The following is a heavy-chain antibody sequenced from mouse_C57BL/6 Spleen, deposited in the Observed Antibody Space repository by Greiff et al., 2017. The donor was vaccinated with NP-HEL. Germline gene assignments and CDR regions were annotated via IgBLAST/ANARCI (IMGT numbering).Heavy chain of an antibody. CDR3: ASMITTGPYYYAMDD. Sequence: EVKLVESGPGLVKPSPSLSLTCSVTGYSITSGYYWNWIRQFPGNKLEWMGYISYDGSNNYNPSLKNRISITHDTSKNQFFLKLNSVTTEDTATYDCASMITTGPYYYAMDDWGQGTSVTVSS. CDR1: GYSITSGYY. D-gene: IGHD2-4*01. CDR2: ISYDGSN. V-gene: IGHV3-6*01. J-gene: IGHJ4*01.